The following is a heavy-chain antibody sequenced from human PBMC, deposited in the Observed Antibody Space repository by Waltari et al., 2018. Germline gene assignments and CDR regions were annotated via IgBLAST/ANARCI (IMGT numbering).Heavy chain of an antibody. D-gene: IGHD1-26*01. CDR2: INAGNGNT. CDR3: ARVVGVGASDY. V-gene: IGHV1-3*01. Sequence: QVQLVQSGAEVKKPGASVKVSCKASGYTFTSYAMHWVRQAPGQSLEWMGWINAGNGNTKYSQKCQGRVTITRDTSASTAYMELSSLRSEDTAVYYCARVVGVGASDYWGQGTLVTVSS. J-gene: IGHJ4*02. CDR1: GYTFTSYA.